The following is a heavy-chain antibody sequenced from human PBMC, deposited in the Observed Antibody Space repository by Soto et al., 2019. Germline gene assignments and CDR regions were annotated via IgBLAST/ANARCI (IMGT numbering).Heavy chain of an antibody. J-gene: IGHJ6*02. V-gene: IGHV3-33*01. CDR3: ARDLYGRHYGMDV. CDR1: GFSFRNYG. Sequence: QVQLVESGGGVVQPGRSLRLSCEVYGFSFRNYGMHWVRQAPGRGLEWVAVISYDGRNEYFGDSVKGRFTISRDNYTNTLYLEMNSLRAEDTAVYYCARDLYGRHYGMDVWGQGTTVTVAS. D-gene: IGHD2-8*01. CDR2: ISYDGRNE.